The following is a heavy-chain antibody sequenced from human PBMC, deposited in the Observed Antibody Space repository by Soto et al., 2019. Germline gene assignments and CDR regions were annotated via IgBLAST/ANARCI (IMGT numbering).Heavy chain of an antibody. D-gene: IGHD2-2*01. CDR1: GFTFSGSA. CDR3: TSRVTCSSTSCPDMGYYYYGMDV. V-gene: IGHV3-73*01. J-gene: IGHJ6*02. Sequence: GGSLRLSCAASGFTFSGSAMHWVRQASGKGLEWVGRIRSKANSYATAYAASVKGRFTISRDGSKNTAYLQMNSLKTEDTAVYYCTSRVTCSSTSCPDMGYYYYGMDVWGQGTTVTVSS. CDR2: IRSKANSYAT.